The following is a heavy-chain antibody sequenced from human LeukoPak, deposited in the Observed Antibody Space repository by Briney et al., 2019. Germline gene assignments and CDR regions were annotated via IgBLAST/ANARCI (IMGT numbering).Heavy chain of an antibody. J-gene: IGHJ3*02. CDR1: GFTFSSYW. V-gene: IGHV3-7*01. Sequence: GGSLRLSCAAPGFTFSSYWMSWVRQAPGKGLEWVANIKQDGSEKYYVDSVKGRFTISRDNAKNSLYLQMNSLRAEDTAVYYCARDGDSSGYYIAFDIWGQGTMVTASS. D-gene: IGHD3-22*01. CDR3: ARDGDSSGYYIAFDI. CDR2: IKQDGSEK.